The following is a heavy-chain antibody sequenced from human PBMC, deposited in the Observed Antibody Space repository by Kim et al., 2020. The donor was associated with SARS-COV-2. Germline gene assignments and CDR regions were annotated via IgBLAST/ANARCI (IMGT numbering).Heavy chain of an antibody. V-gene: IGHV3-7*03. J-gene: IGHJ6*01. D-gene: IGHD6-19*01. CDR1: GFTFSTSW. CDR3: ARDRVAASYYFYFYGLDV. Sequence: GGSLRLSCAASGFTFSTSWMNWVRQAPGKGLEWVAKIKHDGGETYYVDSVKGRFTISRDNAQNSLYLQMSSLRAEDTAVYYCARDRVAASYYFYFYGLDV. CDR2: IKHDGGET.